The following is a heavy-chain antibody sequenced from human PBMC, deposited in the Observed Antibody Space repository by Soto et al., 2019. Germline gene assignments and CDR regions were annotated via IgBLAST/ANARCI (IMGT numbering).Heavy chain of an antibody. J-gene: IGHJ2*01. Sequence: SETLSLTCAVSGGSISSGGYSWSWIRQPPGKGLEWIGYIYHSGSTYYNPSLKSRVTILVDRSKYQFSLKLSSVTAADTAMYYCVRPKQPYFGRESYYVLGYWYFDLWGRGTLVTVSS. D-gene: IGHD2-21*01. CDR2: IYHSGST. CDR3: VRPKQPYFGRESYYVLGYWYFDL. V-gene: IGHV4-30-2*01. CDR1: GGSISSGGYS.